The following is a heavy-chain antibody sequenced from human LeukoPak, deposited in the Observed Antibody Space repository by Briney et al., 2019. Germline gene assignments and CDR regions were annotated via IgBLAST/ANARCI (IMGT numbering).Heavy chain of an antibody. CDR3: AKAPDYYDSSGFDHFDY. D-gene: IGHD3-22*01. Sequence: PGGSLRLSCAASGLTFRTYGMHWVRQAPGKGLEWVSAISGSGGSTYYADSVKGRFTISRDNSKNTLYLQMNSLRAEDTAVYYCAKAPDYYDSSGFDHFDYWGQGTLVTVSS. V-gene: IGHV3-23*01. J-gene: IGHJ4*02. CDR2: ISGSGGST. CDR1: GLTFRTYG.